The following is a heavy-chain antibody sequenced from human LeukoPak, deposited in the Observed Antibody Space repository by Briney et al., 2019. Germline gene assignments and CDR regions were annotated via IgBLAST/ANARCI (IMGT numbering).Heavy chain of an antibody. J-gene: IGHJ4*02. V-gene: IGHV4-59*08. Sequence: SETLSLTCTVSGDSITSYYWSWIRQPPGKGLEWIGYIYYSGSTNYNPSLRSRVSISVDTSKNQFSLKLTSVTTADTAVYYCARQDTCGWHLDHWGQGTLVSVSS. CDR1: GDSITSYY. D-gene: IGHD6-19*01. CDR2: IYYSGST. CDR3: ARQDTCGWHLDH.